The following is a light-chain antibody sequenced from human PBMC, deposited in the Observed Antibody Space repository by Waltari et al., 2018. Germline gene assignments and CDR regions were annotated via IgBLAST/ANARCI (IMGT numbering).Light chain of an antibody. CDR1: TGAVTSGHY. J-gene: IGLJ2*01. Sequence: QAVVTQEPSLTVSPGGTVTLTCGSSTGAVTSGHYPYWFQQKPGQAPRTLIYNTNTTHSWTRARCSGSLLGGKAALTLSGAQPEDEAEYYCLLSYSDAVVFGGGTKLTVL. CDR3: LLSYSDAVV. CDR2: NTN. V-gene: IGLV7-46*01.